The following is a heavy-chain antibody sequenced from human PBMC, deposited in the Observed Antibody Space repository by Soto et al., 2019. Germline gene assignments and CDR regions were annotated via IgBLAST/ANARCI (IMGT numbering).Heavy chain of an antibody. V-gene: IGHV1-69*01. J-gene: IGHJ5*02. CDR3: ARDYDILTGYYSGGGWFDP. D-gene: IGHD3-9*01. CDR2: IIPIFGTA. Sequence: QVQLVQSGAEVKKPGSSVKVSCKASGGTFSSYAISWVRQAPGQGLEWMGGIIPIFGTANYAQKFQGRVTITADQSTSTAYMELSSLRSEDTAVYYCARDYDILTGYYSGGGWFDPWGQGTLVTVSS. CDR1: GGTFSSYA.